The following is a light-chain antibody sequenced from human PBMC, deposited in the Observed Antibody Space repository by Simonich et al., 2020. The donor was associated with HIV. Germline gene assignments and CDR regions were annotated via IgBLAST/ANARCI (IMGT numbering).Light chain of an antibody. CDR1: QGISSY. CDR2: AAS. Sequence: IQMTQSPSSLSASVGDRVTITFRASQGISSYLAWYQQEAGKAPKLLIYAASTLQSWVPSRFSGSGSGTDFTLTISLQSEDSATYYCQQYYSYPLTFGGGTKVEIK. V-gene: IGKV1-8*01. CDR3: QQYYSYPLT. J-gene: IGKJ4*01.